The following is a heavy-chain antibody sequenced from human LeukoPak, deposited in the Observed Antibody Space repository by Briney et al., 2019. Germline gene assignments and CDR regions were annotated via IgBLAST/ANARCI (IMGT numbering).Heavy chain of an antibody. D-gene: IGHD1-26*01. Sequence: GGSLRLSCAASGFNFNNYAMSWVRHAPGKGLEWVSAISSSGDRTDYAGSVKGRFTISRDNSKNTLDLQMNSLRADDTAVYYCAKHRQWELLPLDYWGQGTQVTVSS. CDR3: AKHRQWELLPLDY. V-gene: IGHV3-23*01. CDR2: ISSSGDRT. CDR1: GFNFNNYA. J-gene: IGHJ4*02.